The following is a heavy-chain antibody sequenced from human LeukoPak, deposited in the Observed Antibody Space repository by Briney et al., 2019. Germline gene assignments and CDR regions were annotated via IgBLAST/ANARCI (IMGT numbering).Heavy chain of an antibody. J-gene: IGHJ4*02. D-gene: IGHD3-22*01. Sequence: GGSLRLSCAASGFTVSSNHMSWVRQAPGKGLEWVSSITSMSSSIYYADSVQGRFTISRDNAKNSVYLQMNSLRAEDTAVYYCAKEMGSSGSTKYFFDNWGQGALVTVSS. CDR2: ITSMSSSI. CDR1: GFTVSSNH. CDR3: AKEMGSSGSTKYFFDN. V-gene: IGHV3-21*01.